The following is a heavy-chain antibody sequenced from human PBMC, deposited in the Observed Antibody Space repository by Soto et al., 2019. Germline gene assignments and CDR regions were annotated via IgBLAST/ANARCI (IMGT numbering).Heavy chain of an antibody. CDR2: IYHSGST. J-gene: IGHJ4*02. CDR1: GGSISSSNW. Sequence: QVQLQESGPGLVKPSGTLSLTCAVSGGSISSSNWWSWVRQPPGKGLEWIGEIYHSGSTNYNPSLTSRVTISVDKSKNQFSLKLSSVTAADTAVYYCACRPFSGYSYGYHHYDYWGQGTLVTVSS. V-gene: IGHV4-4*02. D-gene: IGHD5-18*01. CDR3: ACRPFSGYSYGYHHYDY.